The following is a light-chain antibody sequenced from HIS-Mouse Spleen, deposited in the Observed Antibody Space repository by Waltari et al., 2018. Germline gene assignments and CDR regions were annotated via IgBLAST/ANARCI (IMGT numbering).Light chain of an antibody. CDR1: QSVSSSY. V-gene: IGKV3-20*01. CDR2: GAS. Sequence: EIVLTRSPGTLSLSPGERATLSCRASQSVSSSYLAWYQQKPGQAPRLLIYGASSRATGIPDRFSGSGSGTDFTLTISRLEPEDFAVYYCQQYGSSPPWPFGQGTKVEIK. CDR3: QQYGSSPPWP. J-gene: IGKJ1*01.